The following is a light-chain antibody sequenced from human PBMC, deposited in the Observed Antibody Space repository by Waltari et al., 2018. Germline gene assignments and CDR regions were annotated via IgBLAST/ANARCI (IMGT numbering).Light chain of an antibody. CDR2: GAS. V-gene: IGKV3-15*01. CDR1: QSVSSN. Sequence: EIVMTQSPATLSVSPGERATLSCRASQSVSSNLAWYQQKPGQAPRLLIYGASTRATGIPARFSGSGSGTEFTLTSSSRQSEDFAFYYCQQYNNWPPLTFGGGTKVEIK. CDR3: QQYNNWPPLT. J-gene: IGKJ4*01.